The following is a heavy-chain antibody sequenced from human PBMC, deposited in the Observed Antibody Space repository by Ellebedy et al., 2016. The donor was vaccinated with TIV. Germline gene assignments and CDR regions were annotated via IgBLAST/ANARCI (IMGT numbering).Heavy chain of an antibody. CDR2: FDPEDGET. Sequence: ASVKVSXKASGYTFTSYDINWVRQATGQGLEWMGGFDPEDGETIYAQKFQGRVTMTTDTSTSTAYMELRSLRSDDTAVYYCARVSRYDSSPQGYWGQGTLVTVSS. CDR3: ARVSRYDSSPQGY. V-gene: IGHV1-18*01. J-gene: IGHJ4*02. CDR1: GYTFTSYD. D-gene: IGHD3-22*01.